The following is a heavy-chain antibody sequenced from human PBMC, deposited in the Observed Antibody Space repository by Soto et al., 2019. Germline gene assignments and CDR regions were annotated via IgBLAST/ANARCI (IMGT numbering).Heavy chain of an antibody. CDR1: GFTVSSNY. D-gene: IGHD3-9*01. Sequence: GGSLRLSCAASGFTVSSNYMSWVRQAPGKGLEWVSVIYSGGSTYYADSVKGRFTISRHNSKNTLYLQMNSLRAEDTAVYYCARGGKYYDILTGWNKHFDYWGQGTLVTVSS. J-gene: IGHJ4*02. V-gene: IGHV3-53*04. CDR3: ARGGKYYDILTGWNKHFDY. CDR2: IYSGGST.